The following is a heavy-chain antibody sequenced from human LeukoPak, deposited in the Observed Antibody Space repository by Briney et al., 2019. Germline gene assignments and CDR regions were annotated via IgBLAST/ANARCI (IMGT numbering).Heavy chain of an antibody. V-gene: IGHV3-11*01. CDR1: GGSFSGYY. D-gene: IGHD3-10*01. CDR3: ARDVTYGSGSYSP. Sequence: LSLTCAVYGGSFSGYYWSWIRQAPGKGLEWVSYISSSGSTIYYADSVKGRFTISRDNAKNSLYLQMNSLRAEDTAVYYCARDVTYGSGSYSPWGQGTMVTVSS. J-gene: IGHJ3*01. CDR2: ISSSGSTI.